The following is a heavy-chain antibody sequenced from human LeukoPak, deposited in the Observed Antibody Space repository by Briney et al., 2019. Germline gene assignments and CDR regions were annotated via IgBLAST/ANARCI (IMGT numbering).Heavy chain of an antibody. CDR3: AKEPLGSYDSSGF. J-gene: IGHJ4*02. CDR1: GFTFSSYG. D-gene: IGHD3-22*01. V-gene: IGHV3-30*18. Sequence: PGGSLRLSCAASGFTFSSYGMHWVHQAPGKGLEWVAVISYDGSNKYYADSVKGRFTISRDNSKDTLYLQMNSLRAEDTAVYYCAKEPLGSYDSSGFWGQGTLVTVSS. CDR2: ISYDGSNK.